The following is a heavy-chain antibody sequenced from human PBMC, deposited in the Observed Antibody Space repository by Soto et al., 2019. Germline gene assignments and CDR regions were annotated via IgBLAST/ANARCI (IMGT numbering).Heavy chain of an antibody. CDR2: INPSGGST. J-gene: IGHJ3*02. CDR3: ARDPHLNWNYMDAFDI. Sequence: ASVKVSCKASGYTFTSYYMHWVRQAPGQGLEWMGIINPSGGSTSYAQKFQGRVTMTRDTSTSTVYMELSSLRSEDTAVYYCARDPHLNWNYMDAFDIWGQGTMVTVSS. CDR1: GYTFTSYY. V-gene: IGHV1-46*03. D-gene: IGHD1-7*01.